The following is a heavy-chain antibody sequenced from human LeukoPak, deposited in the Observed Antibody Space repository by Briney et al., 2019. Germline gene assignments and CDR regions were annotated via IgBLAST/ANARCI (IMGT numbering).Heavy chain of an antibody. CDR2: ITGSGYNT. D-gene: IGHD4-11*01. CDR1: GFTFSSYA. Sequence: VGSLRLSCAASGFTFSSYAMSWVRQAPGAGLWWVSAITGSGYNTYYTDSVKGRFTNSRDNSKNTPYLQMNSLRAEDTAVYYCAKKMSTTNGRECVYWGQGTLVTVSS. J-gene: IGHJ4*02. V-gene: IGHV3-23*01. CDR3: AKKMSTTNGRECVY.